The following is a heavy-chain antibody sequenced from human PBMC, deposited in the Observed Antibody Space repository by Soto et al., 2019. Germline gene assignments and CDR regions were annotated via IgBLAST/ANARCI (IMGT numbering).Heavy chain of an antibody. CDR2: IIPIFGTA. D-gene: IGHD2-2*01. V-gene: IGHV1-69*13. CDR1: GGTFSSYA. J-gene: IGHJ6*02. CDR3: ARVPMYCSSTSCYYYYYYGMDV. Sequence: ASVKVSCKASGGTFSSYAISWVRQAPGQGLEWMGGIIPIFGTANYAQKFQGRVTITADESTSTAYMELSSLRSEDTAVYYCARVPMYCSSTSCYYYYYYGMDVWGQGTTVTVSS.